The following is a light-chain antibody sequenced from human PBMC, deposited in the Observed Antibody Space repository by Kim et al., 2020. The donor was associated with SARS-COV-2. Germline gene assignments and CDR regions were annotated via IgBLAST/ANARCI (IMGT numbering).Light chain of an antibody. CDR2: RNN. CDR3: AVWDDSLNGWV. Sequence: GQRVTPSCSGSSSNIGSNNVNWYQQLPGTTPKLLIYRNNERPSGVPDRFSGSKSATSASLAINGLQSEDEADYYCAVWDDSLNGWVFGGGTQLTVL. CDR1: SSNIGSNN. J-gene: IGLJ3*02. V-gene: IGLV1-44*01.